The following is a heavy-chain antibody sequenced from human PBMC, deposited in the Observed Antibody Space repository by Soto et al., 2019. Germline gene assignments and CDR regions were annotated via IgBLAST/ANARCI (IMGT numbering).Heavy chain of an antibody. CDR1: GFTFSSSG. CDR2: ITDTGGDT. CDR3: ARGSTDAYPGSRIFDF. Sequence: VQLVESGGGVVQPGRSLRLSCAASGFTFSSSGMHWVRQAPGEGLEWVSIITDTGGDTKYADSVRGRFTISRDNSKNTLYLQMSSLRVEDSAVYYCARGSTDAYPGSRIFDFWGRGTLVTVSA. D-gene: IGHD3-10*01. V-gene: IGHV3-23*04. J-gene: IGHJ4*02.